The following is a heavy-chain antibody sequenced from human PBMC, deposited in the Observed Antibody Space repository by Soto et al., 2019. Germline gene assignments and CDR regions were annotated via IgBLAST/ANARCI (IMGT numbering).Heavy chain of an antibody. CDR1: GYTFTSYA. Sequence: ASVKVSCKASGYTFTSYAMHWVRQAPGQRLEWMGWINAGNGNTKYSQKFQGRVTITRDTSASTAYMELSSLRSEDTAVYYCARVGTAMAPYLGYWGQGTLVTVSS. V-gene: IGHV1-3*01. D-gene: IGHD5-18*01. CDR2: INAGNGNT. J-gene: IGHJ4*02. CDR3: ARVGTAMAPYLGY.